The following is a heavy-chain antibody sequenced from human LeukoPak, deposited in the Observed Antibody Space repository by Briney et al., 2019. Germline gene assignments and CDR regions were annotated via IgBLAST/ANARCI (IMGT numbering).Heavy chain of an antibody. V-gene: IGHV3-48*01. CDR2: ISSSSSTI. D-gene: IGHD6-13*01. J-gene: IGHJ3*02. CDR1: GFTFSSYS. CDR3: AKDDIIAAAGTDAFDI. Sequence: GGSLRLSCAASGFTFSSYSMNWVRQAPGKGLEWISYISSSSSTIYYADSVKGRFTISRDNAKNSLYLQMNSLRAEDTAVYYCAKDDIIAAAGTDAFDIWGQGTVVTVSS.